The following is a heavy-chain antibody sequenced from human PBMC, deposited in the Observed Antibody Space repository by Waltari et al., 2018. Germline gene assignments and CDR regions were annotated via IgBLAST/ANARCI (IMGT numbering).Heavy chain of an antibody. Sequence: EVQLVESGGGLVQPGRSLRLSCAASGFTFDDYAMHWVRQAPGKGLEWVSGISWNSGSIGYADSVKGRFTISRDNAKNSLYLQMNSLRAEDTAVYYCARGIYYYWGQGTLVTVSS. J-gene: IGHJ4*02. CDR3: ARGIYYY. CDR1: GFTFDDYA. D-gene: IGHD5-12*01. CDR2: ISWNSGSI. V-gene: IGHV3-9*01.